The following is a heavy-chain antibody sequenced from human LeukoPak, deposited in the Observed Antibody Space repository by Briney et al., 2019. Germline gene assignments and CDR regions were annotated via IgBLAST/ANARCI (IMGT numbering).Heavy chain of an antibody. D-gene: IGHD3-22*01. Sequence: SETLSLTCTVSGGSVSTYYWSWIRQPPGKGLEWIGYIYYSGSTNYNPSLKSRVTISVDTSKNQFSLKLSSVTAADTAVYYCARDSKDSSGYYSLFDYWGQGTLVTVSS. V-gene: IGHV4-59*02. J-gene: IGHJ4*02. CDR1: GGSVSTYY. CDR2: IYYSGST. CDR3: ARDSKDSSGYYSLFDY.